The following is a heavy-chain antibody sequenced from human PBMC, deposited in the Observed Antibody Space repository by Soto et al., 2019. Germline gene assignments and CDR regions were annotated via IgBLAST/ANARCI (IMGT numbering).Heavy chain of an antibody. CDR2: ISWNSGSI. CDR3: AKYIDFWSGSVDV. Sequence: GGSLRLSCAASGFTFDDYAMHWVRQAPGKGLEWVSGISWNSGSIGYADSVKGRFTISRDNAKNSLYLQMNSLRAEDTALYYCAKYIDFWSGSVDVWGQGTTVTVSS. J-gene: IGHJ6*02. CDR1: GFTFDDYA. D-gene: IGHD3-3*01. V-gene: IGHV3-9*01.